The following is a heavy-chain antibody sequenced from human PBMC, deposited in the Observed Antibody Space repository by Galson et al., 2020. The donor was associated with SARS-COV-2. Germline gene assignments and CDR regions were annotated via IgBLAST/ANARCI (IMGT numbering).Heavy chain of an antibody. Sequence: ASVKVSCKVSGYTLTELSMHWVRQAPGKGLEWMGGFDPEDGETIYAQKFQGRVTMTEDTSTDTAYIELSSLRSEDTAVYYCATGAAAGTRHAAPATPLKDDRRNWFDPWGQGTLVTVSS. CDR1: GYTLTELS. V-gene: IGHV1-24*01. CDR3: ATGAAAGTRHAAPATPLKDDRRNWFDP. J-gene: IGHJ5*02. CDR2: FDPEDGET. D-gene: IGHD6-13*01.